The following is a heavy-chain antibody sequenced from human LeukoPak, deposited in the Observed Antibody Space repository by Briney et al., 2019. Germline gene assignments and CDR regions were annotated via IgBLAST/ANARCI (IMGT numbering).Heavy chain of an antibody. Sequence: GGSLRLSCATSGFTFSSYEMNWVRKAPGKGLEWVSYISSGGDIIYYADSVKGRFTISRDNARKSLYLQMDSLRAEDTALYYCARGRSARESWGQGTLVTVSS. CDR2: ISSGGDII. J-gene: IGHJ4*02. CDR1: GFTFSSYE. V-gene: IGHV3-48*03. D-gene: IGHD1-26*01. CDR3: ARGRSARES.